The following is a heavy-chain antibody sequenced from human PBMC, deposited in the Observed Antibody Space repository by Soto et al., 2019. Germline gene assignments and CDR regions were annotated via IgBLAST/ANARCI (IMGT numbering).Heavy chain of an antibody. CDR3: VKDWTGDTCPCMDV. J-gene: IGHJ6*01. D-gene: IGHD2-8*02. CDR2: ISGSDDST. V-gene: IGHV3-23*01. CDR1: GFTFNNYA. Sequence: EVQLLESGGGLVQPVGSLRLSCAASGFTFNNYAMTWVRQAPGKGLEWVSTISGSDDSTYYADSVKGRLTISRDNSKNALYLQMSSLRAEDTALYYCVKDWTGDTCPCMDVWGQGTTVTVSS.